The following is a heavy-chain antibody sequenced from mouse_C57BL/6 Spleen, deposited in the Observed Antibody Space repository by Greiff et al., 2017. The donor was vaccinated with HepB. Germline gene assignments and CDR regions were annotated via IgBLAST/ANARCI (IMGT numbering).Heavy chain of an antibody. J-gene: IGHJ2*01. CDR2: ISYDGSN. Sequence: EVQVVESGPGLVKPSQSLSLTCSVTGYSITSGYYWNWIRQFPGNKLEWMGYISYDGSNNYNPSLKNRISITRDTSKNQFFLKLNSVTTEDTATYYCARRGYYEKGFDYWGQGTTLTVSS. D-gene: IGHD2-4*01. CDR3: ARRGYYEKGFDY. CDR1: GYSITSGYY. V-gene: IGHV3-6*01.